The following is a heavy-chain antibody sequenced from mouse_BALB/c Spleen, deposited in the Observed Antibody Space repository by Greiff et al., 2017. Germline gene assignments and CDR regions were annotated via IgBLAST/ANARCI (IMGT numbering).Heavy chain of an antibody. Sequence: EVKLMESGGGLVQPGGSMKLSCVASGFTFSNYWMNWVRQSPEKGLEWVAEIRLKSNNYATHYAESVKGRFTISRDDSKSSVYLQMNNLRAEDTGIYYCTRTYYDYDWYFDVWGAGTTVTVSS. CDR1: GFTFSNYW. V-gene: IGHV6-6*02. CDR2: IRLKSNNYAT. D-gene: IGHD2-4*01. J-gene: IGHJ1*01. CDR3: TRTYYDYDWYFDV.